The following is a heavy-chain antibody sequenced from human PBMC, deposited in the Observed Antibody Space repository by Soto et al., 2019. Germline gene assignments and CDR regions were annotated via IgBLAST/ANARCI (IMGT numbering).Heavy chain of an antibody. D-gene: IGHD1-26*01. CDR1: GGTFSSYA. CDR3: ARELGDYYYCGMDV. J-gene: IGHJ6*02. CDR2: IIPIFGTA. Sequence: QVQLVQSGAEVKKPGSSVKVSCKASGGTFSSYAISWVRQAPGQGLEWMGGIIPIFGTANYEQKFQGRVTITADESTSTAYRELSSLRSEDTAVYYCARELGDYYYCGMDVWGQGTTVTVSS. V-gene: IGHV1-69*12.